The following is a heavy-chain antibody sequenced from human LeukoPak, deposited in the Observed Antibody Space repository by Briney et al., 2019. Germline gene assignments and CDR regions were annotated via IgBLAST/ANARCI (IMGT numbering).Heavy chain of an antibody. D-gene: IGHD3-3*01. CDR3: ASKTIFGVVIILEYFQH. CDR2: INHSGST. Sequence: SETLSLTCAVYGGSFSDYYWSWIRQPPGKGLEWIGEINHSGSTNYNPSLKSRVTISVDTSKNQLSLKLSSVTAADTAVYYCASKTIFGVVIILEYFQHWGQGTLVTVSS. V-gene: IGHV4-34*01. J-gene: IGHJ1*01. CDR1: GGSFSDYY.